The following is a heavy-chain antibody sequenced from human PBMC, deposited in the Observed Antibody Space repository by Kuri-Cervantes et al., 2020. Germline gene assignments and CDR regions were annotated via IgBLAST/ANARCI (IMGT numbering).Heavy chain of an antibody. J-gene: IGHJ4*02. Sequence: ASVKVSCKASGYTFTSYGISWVRQAPGQGLEWMGWISAYNGNTNYAQKLQGRVTMTTDTSTSTAYMELRSLRSDDTAVYYCARVDYCSGGSCYSPRAFDYWGQGFLVTVSS. CDR2: ISAYNGNT. CDR3: ARVDYCSGGSCYSPRAFDY. CDR1: GYTFTSYG. V-gene: IGHV1-18*01. D-gene: IGHD2-15*01.